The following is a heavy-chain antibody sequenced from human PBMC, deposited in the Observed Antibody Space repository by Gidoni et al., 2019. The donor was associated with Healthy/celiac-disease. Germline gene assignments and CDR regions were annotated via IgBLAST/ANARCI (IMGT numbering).Heavy chain of an antibody. CDR2: ISYDGSNK. V-gene: IGHV3-30*18. J-gene: IGHJ4*02. CDR3: AKDHWDIVVVVAATPYYFDY. D-gene: IGHD2-15*01. CDR1: GFTFSSYG. Sequence: QVQLVESGGGVVQPGRSLRLSCAASGFTFSSYGMHGVRQAPGKGLEWVAVISYDGSNKYYADSVKGRFTISRDNSKNTLYLQMNSLRAEDTAVYYCAKDHWDIVVVVAATPYYFDYWGQGTLVTVSS.